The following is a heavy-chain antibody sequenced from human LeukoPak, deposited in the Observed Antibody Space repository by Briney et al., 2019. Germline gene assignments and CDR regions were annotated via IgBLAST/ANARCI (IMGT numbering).Heavy chain of an antibody. CDR2: IYYSGST. CDR3: ASLDSSGQTGDY. CDR1: GWSISSSSYY. J-gene: IGHJ4*02. D-gene: IGHD3-22*01. Sequence: SETLSLTCTVTGWSISSSSYYWGWLRQPPGTGLEWIGSIYYSGSTYYNPSLKSRVTISVDTSKNQFSLKLSSVTAADTAVYYCASLDSSGQTGDYWGQGTLVTVSS. V-gene: IGHV4-39*01.